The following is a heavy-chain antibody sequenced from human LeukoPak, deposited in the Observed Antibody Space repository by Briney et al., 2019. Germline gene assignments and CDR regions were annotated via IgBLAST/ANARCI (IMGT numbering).Heavy chain of an antibody. CDR1: GFTFSPYA. CDR2: VSSDGIKK. D-gene: IGHD2-2*01. Sequence: PGRSLKLSCAASGFTFSPYAMHWVRQAPGKGLEWVAVVSSDGIKKYYADSVKGRFTISRDNSKNALSLHMNSLRAEDTAVYYCAGDECTSCSYYYYYGMDVWGQGTTVTVSS. CDR3: AGDECTSCSYYYYYGMDV. J-gene: IGHJ6*02. V-gene: IGHV3-30*04.